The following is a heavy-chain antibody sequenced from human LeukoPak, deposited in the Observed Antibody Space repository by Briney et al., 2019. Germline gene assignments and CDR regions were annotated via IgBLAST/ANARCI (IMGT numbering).Heavy chain of an antibody. CDR3: ARIGYSYGYRVGYFDY. V-gene: IGHV3-21*01. CDR1: RFTFSSYS. CDR2: ISSSSSYI. Sequence: PGGSLRLSCAASRFTFSSYSMDWVRQAPGKGLEWVSSISSSSSYIYYADSVKGRFTISRDNAKNSLYLQMNSLRAEDTAVYYCARIGYSYGYRVGYFDYWGQGTLVTVSS. D-gene: IGHD5-18*01. J-gene: IGHJ4*02.